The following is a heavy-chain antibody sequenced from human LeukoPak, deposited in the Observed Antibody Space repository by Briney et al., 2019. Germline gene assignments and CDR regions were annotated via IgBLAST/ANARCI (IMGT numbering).Heavy chain of an antibody. V-gene: IGHV1-46*01. CDR2: INPSGGNT. Sequence: ASVKVSCKASGYTFTSYYMHWVRQPPGQGLEWMGIINPSGGNTRYAQKFQGGDTMTRDTSTSTVYMELSSLRSEDTAVYYCAIGRAMIVVAMDDFDIWGQGTMVTVSS. J-gene: IGHJ3*02. CDR1: GYTFTSYY. CDR3: AIGRAMIVVAMDDFDI. D-gene: IGHD3-22*01.